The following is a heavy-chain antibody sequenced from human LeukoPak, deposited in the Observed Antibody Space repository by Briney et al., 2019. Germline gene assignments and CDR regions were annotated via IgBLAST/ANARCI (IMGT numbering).Heavy chain of an antibody. J-gene: IGHJ5*01. CDR2: ITSRSTTI. CDR3: ARESGSWYDY. D-gene: IGHD6-25*01. CDR1: GFTFATYT. Sequence: PGGCLRLSCAASGFTFATYTMHWVRQAPGKGLEWVSYITSRSTTIYYAESVKGRFTISRDNTKDSLYLQMNSLRDEDTAIYYCARESGSWYDYWGQGTEVTVSS. V-gene: IGHV3-48*02.